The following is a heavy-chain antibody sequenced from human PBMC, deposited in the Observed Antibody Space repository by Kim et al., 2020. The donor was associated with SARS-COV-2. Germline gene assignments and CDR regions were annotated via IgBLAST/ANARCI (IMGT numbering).Heavy chain of an antibody. J-gene: IGHJ4*01. CDR1: GFTFCTNG. V-gene: IGHV3-23*01. CDR2: ISSSGTHK. CDR3: AKGLDDSGSIRAYDFD. Sequence: GGSLRLSCAVSGFTFCTNGMSWVRQAPGKGLEWVSSISSSGTHKYSADYVKGRFTCSSDNYKNTVYLQMNSLRADATALYYFAKGLDDSGSIRAYDFD. D-gene: IGHD3-10*01.